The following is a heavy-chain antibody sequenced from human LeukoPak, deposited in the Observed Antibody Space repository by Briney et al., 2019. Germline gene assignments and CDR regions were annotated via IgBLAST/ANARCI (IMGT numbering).Heavy chain of an antibody. J-gene: IGHJ6*04. CDR2: INHSGST. CDR1: GGSFSGYY. D-gene: IGHD3-9*01. V-gene: IGHV4-34*01. CDR3: AREKYDILAGYHPSDYGMDV. Sequence: PSETLSLTCAVYGGSFSGYYWSWIRQPPGKGLEWIGEINHSGSTNYNPSLKSRVTISVDTSKNQFSLKLSSVTAADTAVYYCAREKYDILAGYHPSDYGMDVWGKGTTVTVSS.